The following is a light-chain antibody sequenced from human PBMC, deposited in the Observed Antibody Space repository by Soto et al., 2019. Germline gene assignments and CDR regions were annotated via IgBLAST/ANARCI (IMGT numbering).Light chain of an antibody. Sequence: EIVLTQSPATLSLSPGERATLSCRAGQNIGTSSVWSQQKPGQSPRLLIYDASHRATGVPARFSGSGSGTDFTLTISGLEPEDFAVYYCQQRSVWPITFGQGTRLEIK. V-gene: IGKV3-11*01. J-gene: IGKJ5*01. CDR2: DAS. CDR1: QNIGTS. CDR3: QQRSVWPIT.